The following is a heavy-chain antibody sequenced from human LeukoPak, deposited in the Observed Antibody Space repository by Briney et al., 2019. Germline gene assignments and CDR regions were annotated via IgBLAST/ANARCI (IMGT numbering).Heavy chain of an antibody. CDR3: ARGFYGSGSYLDY. CDR1: GFTFDDYD. CDR2: ISFDGTNK. D-gene: IGHD3-10*01. J-gene: IGHJ4*02. Sequence: PGGSLRLSCAASGFTFDDYDMHWVRQAPGKGLEWVAVISFDGTNKYYADSVKGRFTISRDNSKNTLFLQMNSLRADDTAVYYCARGFYGSGSYLDYWGQGTLVTVSS. V-gene: IGHV3-30-3*01.